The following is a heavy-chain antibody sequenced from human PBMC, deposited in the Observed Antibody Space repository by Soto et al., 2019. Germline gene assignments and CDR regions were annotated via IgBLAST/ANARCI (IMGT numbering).Heavy chain of an antibody. J-gene: IGHJ5*02. CDR1: GYTFTSYY. Sequence: QVQLVQSGAEVKKPGASVNVSCKASGYTFTSYYMHWVRQAPGQGLEWMGIINPRGGSTTYAQKFQGRVTVTMDTYTSTVYMELSNLRSDYSAIYFCARGALSGGGWLDPCGQGTLVTVSS. D-gene: IGHD1-26*01. CDR3: ARGALSGGGWLDP. CDR2: INPRGGST. V-gene: IGHV1-46*01.